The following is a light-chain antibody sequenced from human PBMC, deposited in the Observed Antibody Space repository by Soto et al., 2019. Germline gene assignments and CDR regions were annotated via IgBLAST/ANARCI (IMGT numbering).Light chain of an antibody. J-gene: IGKJ1*01. V-gene: IGKV1-5*01. CDR2: DAS. Sequence: DIHMTQSPPTLSARGVDIVSISCRASQSISRWLAWYQQKPGKAPKVLIYDASSLQSGVPSRFSGSGSGTQFTLTISSLQPDDFATYYCLQHNEFWWTFGQGTKVDIK. CDR1: QSISRW. CDR3: LQHNEFWWT.